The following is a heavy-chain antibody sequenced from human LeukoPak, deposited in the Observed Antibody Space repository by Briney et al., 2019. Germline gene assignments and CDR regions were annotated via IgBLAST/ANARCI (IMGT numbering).Heavy chain of an antibody. V-gene: IGHV3-48*04. J-gene: IGHJ6*02. Sequence: GGSLRLSCAASGFTFSSYSMNWVRQAPGKGLEWVSYISSSSSTIYYADSVKGRFTISRDNAKNSLYLQMNSLRAEDTAVYYCARRNAMDVWGQGTTVIVFS. CDR2: ISSSSSTI. CDR3: ARRNAMDV. CDR1: GFTFSSYS.